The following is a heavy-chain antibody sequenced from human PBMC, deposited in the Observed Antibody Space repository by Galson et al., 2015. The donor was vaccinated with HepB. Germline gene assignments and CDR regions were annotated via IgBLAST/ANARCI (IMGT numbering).Heavy chain of an antibody. Sequence: TLSLTCTVSGGSVSSGSYYWSWIRQPPGKGLEWIGYIYYSGSTNYNPSLKSRVTISVDTSKNQFSLKLSSVTAADTAVYYCARGRSGIDYWGQGTLVTVSS. D-gene: IGHD2-15*01. CDR3: ARGRSGIDY. CDR1: GGSVSSGSYY. CDR2: IYYSGST. V-gene: IGHV4-61*01. J-gene: IGHJ4*02.